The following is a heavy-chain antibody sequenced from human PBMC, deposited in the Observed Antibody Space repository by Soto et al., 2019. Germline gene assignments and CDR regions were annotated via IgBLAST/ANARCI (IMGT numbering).Heavy chain of an antibody. CDR2: MNPNSGNT. V-gene: IGHV1-8*01. CDR3: ARGGVFFFAAPTNPFDY. J-gene: IGHJ4*02. D-gene: IGHD3-10*01. CDR1: GYTFTSYD. Sequence: ASVKVSCKASGYTFTSYDINSVRQATGQGLEGMGWMNPNSGNTGYAQKFQGRVTMTRNTSISTAYMELSSLRSEDTAVYYCARGGVFFFAAPTNPFDYWGQGTLVTVSS.